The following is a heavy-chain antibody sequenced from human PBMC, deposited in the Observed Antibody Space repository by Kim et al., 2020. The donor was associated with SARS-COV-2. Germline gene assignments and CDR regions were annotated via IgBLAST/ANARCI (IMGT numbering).Heavy chain of an antibody. CDR2: ITSKTAGGTT. V-gene: IGHV3-15*01. CDR3: FSCGY. CDR1: GFTFSNAG. Sequence: GGSLRLSCAASGFTFSNAGINWVRQAPGKGLEWLGRITSKTAGGTTDYAVFVKCRFTISRDDSKNTVYLQMNSLIIEDTAVYYCFSCGYWGQGTLVAVSS. D-gene: IGHD2-21*01. J-gene: IGHJ4*02.